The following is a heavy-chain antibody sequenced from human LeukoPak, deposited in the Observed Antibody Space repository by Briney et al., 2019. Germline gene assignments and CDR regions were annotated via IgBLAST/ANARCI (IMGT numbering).Heavy chain of an antibody. CDR2: IYSDNT. Sequence: GGSLRLSCTVSGVTVSSNSMSWGPQAPGKGLEGVSFIYSDNTHYSDSVKGRFTISRDNSKNTLYLQMDSLRAEDTAVYYCARRAGAYPHPYDYWGQGTLVTVSS. J-gene: IGHJ4*02. D-gene: IGHD3-16*01. V-gene: IGHV3-53*01. CDR3: ARRAGAYPHPYDY. CDR1: GVTVSSNS.